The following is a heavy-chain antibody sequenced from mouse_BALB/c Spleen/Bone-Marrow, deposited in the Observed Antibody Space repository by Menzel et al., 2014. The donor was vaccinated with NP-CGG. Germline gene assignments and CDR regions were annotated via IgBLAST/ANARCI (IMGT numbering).Heavy chain of an antibody. V-gene: IGHV5-12-2*01. Sequence: VQLQESGGGLVQPGGSLKLSCAASGFTFSSYTMSWVRQTPEKRLEWVAYISNGGGSTYYPDTVKGRFTISRDNAKNTLYLQMSSLMSDDAAMYYCARRAGAYWGQGTLVTVSA. J-gene: IGHJ3*01. CDR3: ARRAGAY. D-gene: IGHD3-3*01. CDR1: GFTFSSYT. CDR2: ISNGGGST.